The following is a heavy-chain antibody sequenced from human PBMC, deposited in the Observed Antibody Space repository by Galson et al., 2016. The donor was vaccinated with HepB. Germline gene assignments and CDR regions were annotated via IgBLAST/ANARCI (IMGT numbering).Heavy chain of an antibody. J-gene: IGHJ4*02. CDR2: IGTSGDT. Sequence: SLRLSCAASGFTFSSYDMHWVRQATGKGLEWVSAIGTSGDTYYPGSVKGRFTISRDNRKNSLYLQMNSLRTEDTALYYCAKDHGGYSGFDYWGQGTLVTVSS. CDR3: AKDHGGYSGFDY. D-gene: IGHD4-23*01. V-gene: IGHV3-13*01. CDR1: GFTFSSYD.